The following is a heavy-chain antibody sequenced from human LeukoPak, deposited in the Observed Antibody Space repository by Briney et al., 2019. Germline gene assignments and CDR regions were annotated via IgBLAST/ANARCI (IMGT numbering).Heavy chain of an antibody. V-gene: IGHV3-11*01. CDR2: ISRTI. CDR3: ARRIWGADSQSHTFDI. D-gene: IGHD3-16*01. CDR1: GFTFSDYY. Sequence: PGRTLRLPCAASGFTFSDYYMGWIRQPPGKGLEWISYISRTIYYADSVKGRSTISRDNAKNSLYLQMNSLRAEDTAVYYCARRIWGADSQSHTFDIWGQGTMVTVSS. J-gene: IGHJ3*02.